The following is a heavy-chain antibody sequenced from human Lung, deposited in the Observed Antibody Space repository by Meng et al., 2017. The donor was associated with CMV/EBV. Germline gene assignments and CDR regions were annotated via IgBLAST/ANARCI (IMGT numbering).Heavy chain of an antibody. CDR3: AKDMYWSQSYHGMDV. V-gene: IGHV3-66*02. J-gene: IGHJ6*02. CDR1: GLTVNNNY. Sequence: GGSXRLXXAASGLTVNNNYLTWVRQAPGKGLEWVSVIYSGGSTYYTDSVKGRFTISRDNSKNTLYLQMNSLRAEDTAVYYCAKDMYWSQSYHGMDVWGQGTTVXVSS. CDR2: IYSGGST. D-gene: IGHD2-8*02.